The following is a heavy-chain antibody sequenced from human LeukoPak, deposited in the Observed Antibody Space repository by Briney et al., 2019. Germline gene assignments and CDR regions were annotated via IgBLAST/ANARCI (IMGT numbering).Heavy chain of an antibody. CDR2: IYYSGST. CDR3: AGAYCGGDCYSGRTFDI. CDR1: GGSISSSSYY. V-gene: IGHV4-39*07. D-gene: IGHD2-21*02. J-gene: IGHJ3*02. Sequence: SETLSLTCTVSGGSISSSSYYWGWIRQPPGKGLEWIGSIYYSGSTYYNPSLKSRVTISVDTSKNQFSLKLSSVTAADTAVYYCAGAYCGGDCYSGRTFDIWGQGTMVTVSS.